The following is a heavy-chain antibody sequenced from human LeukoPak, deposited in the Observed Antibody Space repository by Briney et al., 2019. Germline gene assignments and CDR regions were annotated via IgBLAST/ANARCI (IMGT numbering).Heavy chain of an antibody. CDR1: GGSISGSSYY. Sequence: SETLSLTCTVSGGSISGSSYYWGWIRQPPGKGLEWIGSIYYSGSTYYNPSLKSRVTISVDTSKNQFSLKLSSVTAADTAVYYCARARSSGYSYGINWFDPWGQGTLVTVSS. D-gene: IGHD5-18*01. CDR3: ARARSSGYSYGINWFDP. V-gene: IGHV4-39*07. CDR2: IYYSGST. J-gene: IGHJ5*02.